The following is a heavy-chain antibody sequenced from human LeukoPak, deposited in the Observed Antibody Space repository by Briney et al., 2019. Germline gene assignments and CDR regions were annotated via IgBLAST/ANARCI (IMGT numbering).Heavy chain of an antibody. D-gene: IGHD3-10*01. CDR1: EFTFSSYW. J-gene: IGHJ3*01. V-gene: IGHV3-7*01. CDR3: ARASHYFGSGTYSSAL. CDR2: IKPDGSQK. Sequence: GGSLRLSCEASEFTFSSYWMNWVRQAPGKGLEWVANIKPDGSQKYFVDSVKGRFTISRDNADSLLYLEMNNLRADDTAVYYCARASHYFGSGTYSSALWGQGTLVIVSA.